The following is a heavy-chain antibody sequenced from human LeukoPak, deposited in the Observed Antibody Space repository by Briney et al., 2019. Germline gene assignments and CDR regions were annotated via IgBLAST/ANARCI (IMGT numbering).Heavy chain of an antibody. CDR1: GYSFTSYR. D-gene: IGHD2-2*02. CDR3: ARHAYRCASSDNCYSPFEI. CDR2: IYPGDSET. J-gene: IGHJ3*02. V-gene: IGHV5-51*01. Sequence: GESLKISCKTSGYSFTSYRIGWVRQMPGKGLEWMGIIYPGDSETRYSPSFQGQVTISADKSISTAYLQWSSLKASDGAIYYCARHAYRCASSDNCYSPFEIWGQGTLVTVSS.